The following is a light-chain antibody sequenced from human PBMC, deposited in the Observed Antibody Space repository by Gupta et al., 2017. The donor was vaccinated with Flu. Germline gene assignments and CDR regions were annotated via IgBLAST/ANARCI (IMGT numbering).Light chain of an antibody. CDR1: QSISNN. CDR2: DAS. J-gene: IGKJ4*02. Sequence: ESGMTQSPAPLSVSPGERATLPCRASQSISNNLAWYQQKPGQSPRLLIYDASTRAAGLPDRFSGSGSGTEFTLTISSLQSEDFAVYYCQHYNNWPITFGGGTKVEI. V-gene: IGKV3-15*01. CDR3: QHYNNWPIT.